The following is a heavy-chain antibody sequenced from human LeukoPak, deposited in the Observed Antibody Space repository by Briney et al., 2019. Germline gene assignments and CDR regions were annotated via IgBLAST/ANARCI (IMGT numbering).Heavy chain of an antibody. J-gene: IGHJ5*02. CDR3: AKLRHNGNWFDP. D-gene: IGHD2-8*01. Sequence: AGSLRLSCAASGFTFSSYAMSWVRQAPGKGLEWVSASSGSGGSTYYADSVKGRFTISRDNSKNTLYLQMNSLRAKDTAVYYCAKLRHNGNWFDPWGQGTLVTVSS. CDR1: GFTFSSYA. V-gene: IGHV3-23*01. CDR2: SSGSGGST.